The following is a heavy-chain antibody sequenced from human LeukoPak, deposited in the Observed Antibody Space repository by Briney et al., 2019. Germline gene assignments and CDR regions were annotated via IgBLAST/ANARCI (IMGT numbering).Heavy chain of an antibody. V-gene: IGHV3-7*01. D-gene: IGHD5-18*01. CDR1: GFTFSSYW. Sequence: GGSLRLSCAASGFTFSSYWMSWVRLAPGKGLEWVANIKQDGSEKYYVDSVKGRFTISRDNAKNSLYLQMNSLRAEDTAVYYCARERGRGYSYGYVDYWGQGTLVTVSS. CDR2: IKQDGSEK. CDR3: ARERGRGYSYGYVDY. J-gene: IGHJ4*02.